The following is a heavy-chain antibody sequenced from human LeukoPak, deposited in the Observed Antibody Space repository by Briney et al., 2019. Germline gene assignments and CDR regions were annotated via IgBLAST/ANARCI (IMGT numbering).Heavy chain of an antibody. CDR1: GFTFSNYN. D-gene: IGHD3-22*01. CDR2: IESDGSRT. Sequence: GGSLRLSCAASGFTFSNYNMNWVRQAPGKGLEWVSRIESDGSRTRYADSVKGRFTISRDNAKNTLYLQMNSLRAEDTAVYYCARDTYYYNSSAFYHYYYGMDVWGQGTTVTVSS. CDR3: ARDTYYYNSSAFYHYYYGMDV. V-gene: IGHV3-74*01. J-gene: IGHJ6*02.